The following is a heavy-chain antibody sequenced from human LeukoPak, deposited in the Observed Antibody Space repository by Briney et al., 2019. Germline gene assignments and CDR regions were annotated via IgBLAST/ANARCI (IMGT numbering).Heavy chain of an antibody. V-gene: IGHV3-21*01. Sequence: GGSLRLSCAASGFTFSSYSMNWVRQAPGKGLEWVSSISSSGSNICYADSLKGRFTISRDNAKNSLYLQMNSLRAEDTAVYYCARDVTVPWGQGTLFTVSS. CDR3: ARDVTVP. CDR1: GFTFSSYS. D-gene: IGHD4-17*01. CDR2: ISSSGSNI. J-gene: IGHJ5*02.